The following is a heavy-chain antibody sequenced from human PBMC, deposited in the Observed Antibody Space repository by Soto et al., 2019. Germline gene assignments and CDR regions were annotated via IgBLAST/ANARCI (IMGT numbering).Heavy chain of an antibody. CDR1: GGSLRNYY. CDR3: RRAERFPRCWFDP. J-gene: IGHJ5*02. Sequence: SETLSLTCGVYGGSLRNYYWIWVRQPPGKGLEWIGEIHHSGEATYNPSLQSRITISLDTSNNQFSLKMTSVTAADTAMYFCRRAERFPRCWFDPWGQGTQVTVSS. D-gene: IGHD3-10*01. V-gene: IGHV4-34*01. CDR2: IHHSGEA.